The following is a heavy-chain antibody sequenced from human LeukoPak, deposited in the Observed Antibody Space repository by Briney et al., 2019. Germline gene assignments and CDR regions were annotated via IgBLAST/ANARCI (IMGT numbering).Heavy chain of an antibody. CDR2: ISGSSSTI. CDR3: ARAHTNRGFDY. Sequence: PGGSLRLSCAASGFTFSSYAMSWVRQAPGKGLEWVSYISGSSSTIYYADSVKGRFTISRDNAKNSLYLQMNSLRAEDTAVYYCARAHTNRGFDYWGQGTLVTVSS. V-gene: IGHV3-48*01. D-gene: IGHD3-10*01. J-gene: IGHJ4*02. CDR1: GFTFSSYA.